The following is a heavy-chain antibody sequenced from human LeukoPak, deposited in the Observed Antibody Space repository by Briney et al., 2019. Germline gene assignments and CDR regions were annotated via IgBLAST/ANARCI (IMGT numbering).Heavy chain of an antibody. J-gene: IGHJ5*02. CDR3: ARDWGVSYKSNWFDP. CDR1: GNTLTELS. V-gene: IGHV1-24*01. Sequence: GASVKVSCKVSGNTLTELSMHWVRQAPGKGLEWMGGFDPEDGETIYAQKFQGRVTMTRDMSTSTVYMELSSLRSEDTAVYYCARDWGVSYKSNWFDPWGGGTLVTVSS. CDR2: FDPEDGET. D-gene: IGHD1-26*01.